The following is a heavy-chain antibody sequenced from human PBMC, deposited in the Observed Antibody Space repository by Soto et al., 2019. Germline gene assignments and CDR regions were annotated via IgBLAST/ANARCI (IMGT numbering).Heavy chain of an antibody. CDR3: FNVAYGY. CDR1: GFRFGSNW. J-gene: IGHJ4*02. Sequence: GGSLRLSCAASGFRFGSNWMSWVRQAPGKGLEWVANIKEDGTEEYYVDSVKGRFTISGDNAQNSLYLQMNSLRAEDTALYYCFNVAYGYWGQGTPVTVSS. D-gene: IGHD2-8*01. V-gene: IGHV3-7*01. CDR2: IKEDGTEE.